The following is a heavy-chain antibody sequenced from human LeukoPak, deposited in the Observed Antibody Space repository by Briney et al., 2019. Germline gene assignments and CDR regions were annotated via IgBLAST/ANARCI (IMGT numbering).Heavy chain of an antibody. J-gene: IGHJ4*02. V-gene: IGHV4-59*13. CDR2: IYHGGST. D-gene: IGHD4-23*01. CDR3: ARERRGGNSYFDY. Sequence: PSETLSLTCTVSGGSISSYYGSWIRQPPGKGLEWIGDIYHGGSTNYNPSLKSRVTISVDTSKNQFFLKLTSVTAADTAVYYCARERRGGNSYFDYWGQGTLVTVSS. CDR1: GGSISSYY.